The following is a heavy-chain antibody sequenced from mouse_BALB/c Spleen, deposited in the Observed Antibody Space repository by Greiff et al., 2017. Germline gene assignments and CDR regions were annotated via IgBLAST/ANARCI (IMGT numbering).Heavy chain of an antibody. Sequence: EVKLVESGGGLVKPGGSLKLSCAASGFTFSDYYMYWVRQTPEKRLEWVATISDGGSYTYYPDSVKGRFTISRDNAKNNLYLQMSSLKSEDTAMYYCARGGYDYDGGYAMDYWGQGTSVTVSS. V-gene: IGHV5-4*02. CDR2: ISDGGSYT. D-gene: IGHD2-4*01. CDR3: ARGGYDYDGGYAMDY. CDR1: GFTFSDYY. J-gene: IGHJ4*01.